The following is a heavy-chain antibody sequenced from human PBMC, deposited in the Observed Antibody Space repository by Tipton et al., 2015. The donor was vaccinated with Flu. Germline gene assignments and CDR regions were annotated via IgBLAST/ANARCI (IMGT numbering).Heavy chain of an antibody. D-gene: IGHD6-13*01. CDR1: GHSLENHW. CDR2: IDLTDSDT. J-gene: IGHJ4*02. V-gene: IGHV5-51*03. Sequence: VQLVQSGAEVKKAGESLKISCEVSGHSLENHWIGWVRQMPGKGLEWMGIIDLTDSDTRYSPSFEGQVTISVDKSIIAAYLQWRSLKASDSAMYYCVSRYGVAGNCLDYGGQGTMVTVSS. CDR3: VSRYGVAGNCLDY.